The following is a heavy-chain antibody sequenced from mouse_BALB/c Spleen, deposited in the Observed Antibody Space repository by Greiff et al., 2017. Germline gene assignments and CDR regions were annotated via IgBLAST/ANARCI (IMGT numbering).Heavy chain of an antibody. CDR1: GFNIKDYY. CDR3: ARPDSSGYWFAY. Sequence: VQLQQSGAELVRPGALVKLSCKASGFNIKDYYMHWVKQRPEQGLEWIGWIDPENGNTIYDPKFQGKASITADTSSNTAYLQLSSLTSEDTAVYYCARPDSSGYWFAYWGQGTLVTVSA. J-gene: IGHJ3*01. CDR2: IDPENGNT. V-gene: IGHV14-1*02. D-gene: IGHD3-2*01.